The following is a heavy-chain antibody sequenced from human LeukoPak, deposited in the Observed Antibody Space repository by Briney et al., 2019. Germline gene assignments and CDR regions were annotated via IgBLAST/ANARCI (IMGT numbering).Heavy chain of an antibody. CDR1: GGSINTYY. CDR2: IHSSGST. V-gene: IGHV4-4*07. J-gene: IGHJ4*02. Sequence: SETLSLTCSVSGGSINTYYWSCIRQSAGKGLEWIGRIHSSGSTHYNPSLKSRVTMSLDTSKNQFSLRLTSVTAADTAVYYCARDNDFFDYWGQGTLVTVSS. CDR3: ARDNDFFDY.